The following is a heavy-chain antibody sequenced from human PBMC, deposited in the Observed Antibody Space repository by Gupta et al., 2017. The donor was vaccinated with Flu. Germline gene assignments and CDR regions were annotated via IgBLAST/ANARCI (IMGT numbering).Heavy chain of an antibody. CDR2: LWYDGSKD. Sequence: VRQAPGKGLEWGAVLWYDGSKDYYADSVKGRFTISRDSSKTTLYLQMNNLRAEDTAVYFCARSHFWSGYNLEVWGQGTLVTVSS. CDR3: ARSHFWSGYNLEV. J-gene: IGHJ4*02. D-gene: IGHD3-3*02. V-gene: IGHV3-33*01.